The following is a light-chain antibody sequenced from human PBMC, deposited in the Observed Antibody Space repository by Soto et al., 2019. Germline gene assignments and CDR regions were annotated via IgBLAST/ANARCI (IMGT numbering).Light chain of an antibody. Sequence: EIVMTQSPATLSVSPGERATLSCRASQSVSSNLAWYLQKPAQAPRLLISGASTRATGIPARFSGSGSGTEFTLHISSLQSEDFAVYYCQKYNNWPLTFGGGTKVEIK. J-gene: IGKJ4*01. V-gene: IGKV3-15*01. CDR1: QSVSSN. CDR2: GAS. CDR3: QKYNNWPLT.